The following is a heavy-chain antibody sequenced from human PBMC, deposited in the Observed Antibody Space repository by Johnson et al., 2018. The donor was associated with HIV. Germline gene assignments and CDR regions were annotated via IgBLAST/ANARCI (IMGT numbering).Heavy chain of an antibody. Sequence: QVQLVESGGGVVQSGRSLRLSCAASGFTFSSYGMHWVRQAPGKGLEWVAFIRYDGSNKYYADSVKGRFTISRDNSKNTLYLQMNSLRAEDTAVYYCAKVAAAMGTDAFDIWGQGTMVTVSS. CDR1: GFTFSSYG. V-gene: IGHV3-30*02. D-gene: IGHD5-18*01. CDR3: AKVAAAMGTDAFDI. CDR2: IRYDGSNK. J-gene: IGHJ3*02.